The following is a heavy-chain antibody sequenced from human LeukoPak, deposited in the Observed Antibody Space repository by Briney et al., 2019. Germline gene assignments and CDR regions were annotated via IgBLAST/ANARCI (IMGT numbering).Heavy chain of an antibody. CDR3: ARGGYCSSSICYSLNAFDI. CDR1: GFTFSSYE. Sequence: AGGSLRLSCVASGFTFSSYEMNWVRQAPGKGLEWVSYISSSGTTIYYADSVKGRFTISRDNAKNSLYLQMNSLRAEDTAVYYCARGGYCSSSICYSLNAFDIWGQGTMFTVSS. CDR2: ISSSGTTI. V-gene: IGHV3-48*03. D-gene: IGHD2-2*01. J-gene: IGHJ3*02.